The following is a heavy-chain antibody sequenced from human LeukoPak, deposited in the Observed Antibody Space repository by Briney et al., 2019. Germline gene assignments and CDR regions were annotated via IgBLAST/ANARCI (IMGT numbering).Heavy chain of an antibody. V-gene: IGHV3-64D*06. CDR2: ISSYGGTT. D-gene: IGHD4-23*01. CDR3: VKVGSSATVVNAFDI. J-gene: IGHJ3*02. CDR1: GFTFSSYV. Sequence: GGSLRLSCSASGFTFSSYVMHWVRQAPGKGLEHVSAISSYGGTTYYADSVKGKFTISRDNSKNTLYLQMSSLRAEDTAVYYCVKVGSSATVVNAFDIWGQGTMVTVSS.